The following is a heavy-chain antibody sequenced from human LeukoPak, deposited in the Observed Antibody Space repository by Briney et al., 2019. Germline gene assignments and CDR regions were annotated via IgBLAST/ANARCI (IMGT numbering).Heavy chain of an antibody. Sequence: GGSLRLSCAASGFTFSSYGMHWVRQAPGKGLEWVAFIRYDGSITYYTDSVKGRFTISRDNSKNMLYLQMYSLRAEDTALYYCGKALRTGMFRGVIDYWGQGTPVTVSS. V-gene: IGHV3-30*02. CDR2: IRYDGSIT. CDR1: GFTFSSYG. J-gene: IGHJ4*02. CDR3: GKALRTGMFRGVIDY. D-gene: IGHD3-10*01.